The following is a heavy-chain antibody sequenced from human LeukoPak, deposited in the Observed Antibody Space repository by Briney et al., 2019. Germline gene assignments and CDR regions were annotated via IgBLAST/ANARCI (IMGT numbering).Heavy chain of an antibody. CDR3: AKGSNFAFDN. Sequence: GGSLRLSCAASGFSFSNFWMHWVRQAPGVGLVWVSQINPDGTAALYADSVKGRFTISRDNAKGTLYLQMNTLRADDTAVYYCAKGSNFAFDNWGQGILVTVSS. V-gene: IGHV3-74*01. CDR2: INPDGTAA. CDR1: GFSFSNFW. J-gene: IGHJ4*02. D-gene: IGHD1-1*01.